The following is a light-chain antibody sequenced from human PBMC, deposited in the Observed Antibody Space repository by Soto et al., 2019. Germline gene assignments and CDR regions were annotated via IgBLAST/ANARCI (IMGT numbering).Light chain of an antibody. CDR2: GAS. CDR1: QSVSSSY. J-gene: IGKJ1*01. CDR3: QQYGSSRT. Sequence: EIVLTQSPGTLSLSPGERATLSCRASQSVSSSYLAWYQQKPGQAPRLLIYGASSRATGIPYRFSGSGSGTDFTLTISRLEPEDSAVYYCQQYGSSRTFGQGTKVEIK. V-gene: IGKV3-20*01.